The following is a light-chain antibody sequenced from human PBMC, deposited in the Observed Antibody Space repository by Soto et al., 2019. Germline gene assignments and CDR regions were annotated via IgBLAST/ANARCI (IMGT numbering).Light chain of an antibody. J-gene: IGKJ4*01. V-gene: IGKV1-12*01. CDR2: AAS. Sequence: DIQMTQSPSSVSASVGDRVTITCRASQGISSWVAWYQQRPGKAPNLLIYAASNLQSGVPSRFSGSGSGTEFTLTISSLQPEDFATYYSQQADTFPLTFGGGTKLEIK. CDR1: QGISSW. CDR3: QQADTFPLT.